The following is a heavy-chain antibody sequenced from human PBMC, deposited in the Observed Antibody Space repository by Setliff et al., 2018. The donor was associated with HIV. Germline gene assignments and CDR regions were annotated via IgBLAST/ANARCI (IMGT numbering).Heavy chain of an antibody. V-gene: IGHV1-69*02. CDR1: GGSFTSYT. Sequence: ASVKVSCKASGGSFTSYTFSWVRQAPGQGLEWMGRIIPIVTIAHYAEQFVGRVTITADKSTSTAYMELSSLRSEDTAVYYCAILGALGYCSGGSCPTSRYFDYWGQGTLVTVSS. J-gene: IGHJ4*02. CDR3: AILGALGYCSGGSCPTSRYFDY. D-gene: IGHD2-15*01. CDR2: IIPIVTIA.